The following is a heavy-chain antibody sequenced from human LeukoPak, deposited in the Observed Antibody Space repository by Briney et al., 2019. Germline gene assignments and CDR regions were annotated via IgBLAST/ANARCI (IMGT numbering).Heavy chain of an antibody. CDR3: ARDTQLWFGELLGNAFDI. J-gene: IGHJ3*02. V-gene: IGHV3-7*04. CDR1: GFTFSSYW. Sequence: PGGSLRLSCAASGFTFSSYWMSWVRQAPGKGLEWVANIKQGGSEKYYVDSVKGRFTISRDNAKNSLYLQMNSLRAEDTAVYYCARDTQLWFGELLGNAFDIWGQGTMVTVSS. D-gene: IGHD3-10*01. CDR2: IKQGGSEK.